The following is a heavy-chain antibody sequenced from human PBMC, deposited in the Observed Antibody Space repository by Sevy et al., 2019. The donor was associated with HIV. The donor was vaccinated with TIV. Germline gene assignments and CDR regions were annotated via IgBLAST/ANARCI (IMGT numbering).Heavy chain of an antibody. D-gene: IGHD3-3*01. CDR1: GGSISGYY. V-gene: IGHV4-4*07. CDR3: ARTAQFGGVDY. CDR2: IYSNGST. J-gene: IGHJ4*02. Sequence: SETLSLTCTVSGGSISGYYWSWIRQPAGKGLEWIGRIYSNGSTNYHPSLKSRVTMSVDTSKNQFSLKLSSVTAADTAVYYCARTAQFGGVDYWGQGTLVTVSS.